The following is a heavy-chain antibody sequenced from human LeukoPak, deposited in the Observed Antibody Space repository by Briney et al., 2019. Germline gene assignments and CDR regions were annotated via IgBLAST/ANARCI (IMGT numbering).Heavy chain of an antibody. CDR3: TRDLMDYDVSTGLHHYYMDV. J-gene: IGHJ6*02. D-gene: IGHD3-9*01. CDR2: INGDGRNI. V-gene: IGHV3-74*01. CDR1: GFTFSDYS. Sequence: GGSLRLSCAASGFTFSDYSMNWVRQVPGKGLVWVSRINGDGRNINYADSVRGRFTISRDNAKNTLYLQMNTLRVEDTAVYYCTRDLMDYDVSTGLHHYYMDVWGQGTTVTVSS.